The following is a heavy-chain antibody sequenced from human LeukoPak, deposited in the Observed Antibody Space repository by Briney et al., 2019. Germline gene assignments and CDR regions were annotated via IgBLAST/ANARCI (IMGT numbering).Heavy chain of an antibody. CDR1: GFIFDAYW. CDR3: ARDCRGYCSGGSR. D-gene: IGHD2-15*01. V-gene: IGHV3-7*01. J-gene: IGHJ4*02. Sequence: GESLRLSCAASGFIFDAYWMNWVRQAPGKGLEWVANMNQDGNEKNYVDSVKGRFTISRDNAKNSLYLQMNSLRAEDTAVYYCARDCRGYCSGGSRWGQGTLVTVSS. CDR2: MNQDGNEK.